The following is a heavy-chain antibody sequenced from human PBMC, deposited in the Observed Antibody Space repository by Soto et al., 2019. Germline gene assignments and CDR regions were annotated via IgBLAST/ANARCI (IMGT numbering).Heavy chain of an antibody. CDR3: ARGLAAGDY. CDR1: GYTFTNYY. J-gene: IGHJ4*02. D-gene: IGHD6-13*01. Sequence: QVQLVQSGAEVKNPGASVKVSCKASGYTFTNYYIHWVRQAPGQGLVWMAIINPIGGSTNYAQKFQGRVTLARETFTNTVYMELSSLSSEDTAIYYCARGLAAGDYWGQGTLVTVSS. V-gene: IGHV1-46*01. CDR2: INPIGGST.